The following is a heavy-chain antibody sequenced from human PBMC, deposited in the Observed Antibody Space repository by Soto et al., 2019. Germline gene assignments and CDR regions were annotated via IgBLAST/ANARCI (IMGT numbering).Heavy chain of an antibody. CDR2: VYYTGTT. CDR3: AQYCRTDADRYKLDF. V-gene: IGHV4-59*01. D-gene: IGHD2-8*02. Sequence: SETLSLTCTISGGSINGYYWSWIRQPPGRGLEWIGYVYYTGTTKYNPSFESRVTLSPETSKNQFSLRVTALTAPDTAAYYWAQYCRTDADRYKLDFWGQGILPTVSS. CDR1: GGSINGYY. J-gene: IGHJ4*02.